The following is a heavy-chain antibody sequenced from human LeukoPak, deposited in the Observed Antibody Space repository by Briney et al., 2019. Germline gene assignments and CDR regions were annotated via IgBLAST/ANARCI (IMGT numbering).Heavy chain of an antibody. CDR1: GFTFTSYS. V-gene: IGHV3-21*01. J-gene: IGHJ4*02. CDR2: ISSSSSYI. CDR3: ARGMYSSGWYVDY. Sequence: GGSLRLSCAASGFTFTSYSMNWVCQAPGKGLEWVSSISSSSSYIYYADSVRGRFTNSRDNAKNSLYLQMNSLRAEDTAVYYCARGMYSSGWYVDYWGQGTLVTVSS. D-gene: IGHD6-19*01.